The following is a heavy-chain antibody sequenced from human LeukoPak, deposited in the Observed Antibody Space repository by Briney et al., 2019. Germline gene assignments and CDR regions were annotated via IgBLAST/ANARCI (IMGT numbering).Heavy chain of an antibody. CDR2: INPNSGGT. J-gene: IGHJ4*02. CDR1: GYTFTGYF. Sequence: ASVRVSCKASGYTFTGYFMHWVRQAPGQGLEWMGRINPNSGGTNYAQKFQGRVTMTRDTSISTAYMELSRLRSDDTAVYYCAREPETEPYFDYWGQGTLVTVSS. V-gene: IGHV1-2*06. D-gene: IGHD1-14*01. CDR3: AREPETEPYFDY.